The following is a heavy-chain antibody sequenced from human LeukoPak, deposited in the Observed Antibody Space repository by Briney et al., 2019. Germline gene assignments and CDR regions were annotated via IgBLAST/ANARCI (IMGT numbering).Heavy chain of an antibody. CDR1: GFTFDDYA. D-gene: IGHD2-15*01. Sequence: GGSLRLSCAASGFTFDDYAMHWVRQAPGRGLEWVSLISGDGGSTYYADSVRGRFTISRDNSKNSLYLQMDSLRTEDTAFYYCAKEIDTLGTNAFDIWGQGTMVTVSS. CDR3: AKEIDTLGTNAFDI. J-gene: IGHJ3*02. CDR2: ISGDGGST. V-gene: IGHV3-43*02.